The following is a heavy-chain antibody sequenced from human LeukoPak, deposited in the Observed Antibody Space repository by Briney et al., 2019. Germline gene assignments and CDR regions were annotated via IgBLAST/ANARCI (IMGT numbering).Heavy chain of an antibody. D-gene: IGHD6-13*01. J-gene: IGHJ4*02. Sequence: ASVKVSCKASGYTFTSYDINWVRQATGQGLEWMGWMNPNSGNTGYAQKLQGRVTMTRNTSISTAYMELSSLRSEDTAVYYCATEVAAAGMSYFDYWGQGTLVTVSS. CDR3: ATEVAAAGMSYFDY. CDR2: MNPNSGNT. V-gene: IGHV1-8*01. CDR1: GYTFTSYD.